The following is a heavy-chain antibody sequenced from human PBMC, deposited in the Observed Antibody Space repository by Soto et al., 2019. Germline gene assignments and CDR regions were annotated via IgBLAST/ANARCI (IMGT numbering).Heavy chain of an antibody. CDR3: VRTSLVVAAATREDY. J-gene: IGHJ4*02. CDR2: SDGSST. CDR1: GFTFSSYW. Sequence: EVQLVESGGGLVQPGGSLRLSCAASGFTFSSYWMHWVRQAPGKGLVWVSRSDGSSTSYADSVKGRFTISRDNAKNTLYLQMNSLRAEDTAVYYCVRTSLVVAAATREDYWGQGTLVTVSS. D-gene: IGHD2-15*01. V-gene: IGHV3-74*01.